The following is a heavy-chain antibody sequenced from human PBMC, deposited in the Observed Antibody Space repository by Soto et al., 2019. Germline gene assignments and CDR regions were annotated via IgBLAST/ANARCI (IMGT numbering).Heavy chain of an antibody. V-gene: IGHV4-30-2*01. J-gene: IGHJ6*02. Sequence: QLQLQESGSGLVKPSQTLSLTCAVSGGSISSGGYSWSWIRQPPGKGLEWIGYIYHSGSTYYNPSLKSRVTISVDRSKNQFSLKLSSVTAADTAVYYCASASSPLHFWDGMDVWGQGTTVTVSS. CDR3: ASASSPLHFWDGMDV. CDR2: IYHSGST. CDR1: GGSISSGGYS. D-gene: IGHD6-13*01.